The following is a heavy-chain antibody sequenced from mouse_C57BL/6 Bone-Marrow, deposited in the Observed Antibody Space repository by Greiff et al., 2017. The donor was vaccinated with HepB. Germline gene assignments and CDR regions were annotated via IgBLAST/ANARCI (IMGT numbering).Heavy chain of an antibody. D-gene: IGHD1-1*01. CDR3: AITPNYYGSTPFAY. J-gene: IGHJ3*01. V-gene: IGHV1-74*01. CDR2: IHPSDSDT. Sequence: KQRPGQGLEWIGRIHPSDSDTNYNQKFKGKATLTVDKSSSTAYMQLSSLTSEDSAVYYCAITPNYYGSTPFAYWGQGTLVTVSA.